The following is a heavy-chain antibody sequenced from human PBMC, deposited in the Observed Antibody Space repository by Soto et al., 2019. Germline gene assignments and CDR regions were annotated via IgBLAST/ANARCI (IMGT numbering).Heavy chain of an antibody. V-gene: IGHV4-31*03. CDR2: IYYSGST. J-gene: IGHJ5*02. D-gene: IGHD3-22*01. CDR3: ARPIQYYYDSSGQSAWFDP. Sequence: SETLSLTCTVSGGSISSGGYYWSWIRQHPGKGLEWIGYIYYSGSTYYNPSLKSRVTISVDTSKNQFSLKLSSVTAADTAVYYCARPIQYYYDSSGQSAWFDPWGQGTLVTVSS. CDR1: GGSISSGGYY.